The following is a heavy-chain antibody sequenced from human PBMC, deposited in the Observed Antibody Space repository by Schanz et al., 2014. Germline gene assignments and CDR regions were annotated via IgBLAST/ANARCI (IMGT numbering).Heavy chain of an antibody. CDR2: INTGSNYI. J-gene: IGHJ2*01. CDR1: GFSFSDYY. D-gene: IGHD3-3*01. Sequence: QVHLLESGGGLVEPGGSLRLSCAASGFSFSDYYMSWIRQAPGKGLEWISFINTGSNYINYADSVKGRFTISRDNTKTSLFLQLSSLRADDTAVYYCARKRGSGGQNWDFDLWGRGTLVTVSS. CDR3: ARKRGSGGQNWDFDL. V-gene: IGHV3-11*03.